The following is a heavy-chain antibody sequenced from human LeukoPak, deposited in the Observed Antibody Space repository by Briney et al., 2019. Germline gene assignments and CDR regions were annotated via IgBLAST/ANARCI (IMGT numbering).Heavy chain of an antibody. CDR1: GYTFTSYG. CDR2: ISAYNGNT. D-gene: IGHD6-19*01. J-gene: IGHJ5*02. Sequence: ASVKVSCKASGYTFTSYGISWVRQAPGQGLEWMGWISAYNGNTNYAQKLQGRVTMTTDTSTSTAYMELRSLRSDDTAVYYCARDPAVEYSSGWYWFDPWGQGTLVTVSS. CDR3: ARDPAVEYSSGWYWFDP. V-gene: IGHV1-18*01.